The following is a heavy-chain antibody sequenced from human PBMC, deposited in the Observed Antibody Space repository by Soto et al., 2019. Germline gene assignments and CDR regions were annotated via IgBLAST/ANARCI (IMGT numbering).Heavy chain of an antibody. V-gene: IGHV1-3*01. CDR2: INAGNGNT. CDR3: ARGDFLTYDDY. J-gene: IGHJ4*02. D-gene: IGHD3-16*01. CDR1: GFTFTSSA. Sequence: ASVKVSCKASGFTFTSSAMHWVRQAPGQRLEWMGWINAGNGNTKYSQKFQGRVTITRDTSASTAYMELSSLRSEDTAVYYCARGDFLTYDDYWGQGTLVTVSS.